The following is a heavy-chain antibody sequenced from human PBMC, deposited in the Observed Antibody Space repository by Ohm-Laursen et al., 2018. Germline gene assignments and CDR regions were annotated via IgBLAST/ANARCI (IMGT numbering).Heavy chain of an antibody. D-gene: IGHD6-19*01. J-gene: IGHJ6*02. CDR1: GGSISSGGYY. CDR2: IYYSGST. Sequence: TLSLTCTVSGGSISSGGYYWSWIRQHPGKGLEWIGYIYYSGSTYYNPSLKSRVTISVDTSKNQFSLKLSSVTAADTATYYCARGSGFFKLDVWGQGTTVTVPS. V-gene: IGHV4-31*03. CDR3: ARGSGFFKLDV.